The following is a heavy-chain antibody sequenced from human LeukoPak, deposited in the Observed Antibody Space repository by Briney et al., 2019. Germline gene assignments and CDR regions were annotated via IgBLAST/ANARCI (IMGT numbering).Heavy chain of an antibody. J-gene: IGHJ3*02. D-gene: IGHD3-22*01. CDR1: GFTFDDYA. CDR3: AKDMGSYDSSGYSEHLGGAFDI. V-gene: IGHV3-9*01. CDR2: ISWNSGSI. Sequence: PGGSLRLSCAASGFTFDDYAMHWVRQAPGKGLEWVSGISWNSGSIGYADSVKGRFTISRVNAKNSLYLQMNSLRAEDTALYYCAKDMGSYDSSGYSEHLGGAFDIWGQGTMVTVSS.